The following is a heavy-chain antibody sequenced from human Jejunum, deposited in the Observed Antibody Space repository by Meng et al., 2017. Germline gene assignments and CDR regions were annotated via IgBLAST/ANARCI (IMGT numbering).Heavy chain of an antibody. CDR1: GGSISSNNW. CDR3: SSYVWGGRPTGVLS. V-gene: IGHV4-4*02. J-gene: IGHJ5*02. Sequence: SETLSLTCAVSGGSISSNNWWSWVRQPPGKGLEWIGEIYHGGSTNYNPSLKSRVSMSVDKSKNQFSLELSSVTAADTAVYYCSSYVWGGRPTGVLSWGQGTLVTVSS. D-gene: IGHD3-16*01. CDR2: IYHGGST.